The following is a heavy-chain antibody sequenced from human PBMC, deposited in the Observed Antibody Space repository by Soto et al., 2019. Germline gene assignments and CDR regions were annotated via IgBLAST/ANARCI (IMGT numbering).Heavy chain of an antibody. CDR2: IYSGGST. V-gene: IGHV3-66*01. D-gene: IGHD3-16*01. J-gene: IGHJ4*02. CDR3: ARDPWAADY. CDR1: GFTFNTYS. Sequence: GGSLRLSFAASGFTFNTYSMDWVRQAPGKGLEWVSVIYSGGSTFYADSVRGRFTISRDNSKNTVNLQMNSLRAEDTAVYYCARDPWAADYWGQGTLVTVSS.